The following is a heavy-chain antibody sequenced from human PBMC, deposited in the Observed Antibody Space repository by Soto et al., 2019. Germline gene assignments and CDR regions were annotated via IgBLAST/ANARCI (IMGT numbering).Heavy chain of an antibody. J-gene: IGHJ5*02. Sequence: QVQLVQSGAEVKKPGSSVKVSCKASGGTFSTYTITWVRQAPGQGLEWMGRIIPIIGIINYAQKIQGRVTITAHKFTGTAYMELTRLRSDDKAVYYCAGDPDSHYNDSHASSYPWGQGTLVTVSS. V-gene: IGHV1-69*08. D-gene: IGHD3-22*01. CDR1: GGTFSTYT. CDR3: AGDPDSHYNDSHASSYP. CDR2: IIPIIGII.